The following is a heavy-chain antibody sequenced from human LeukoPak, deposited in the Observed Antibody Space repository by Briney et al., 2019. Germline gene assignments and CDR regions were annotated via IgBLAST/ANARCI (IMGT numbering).Heavy chain of an antibody. V-gene: IGHV3-11*06. J-gene: IGHJ4*02. Sequence: GGSLRLSCAASGFTFSDYSMSWIRQAPGKGLEWVSYISSSSSYTDYADSVKGRFTISRDNAKNSLHLEMNSLRAEDTAVYYCASGGDGDYVFDYWGQGTLVTVSS. CDR1: GFTFSDYS. CDR3: ASGGDGDYVFDY. D-gene: IGHD4-17*01. CDR2: ISSSSSYT.